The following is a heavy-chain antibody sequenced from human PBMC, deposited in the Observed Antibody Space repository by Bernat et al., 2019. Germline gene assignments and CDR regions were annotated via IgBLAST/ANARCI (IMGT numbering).Heavy chain of an antibody. CDR2: IIPIFGTA. D-gene: IGHD2-15*01. V-gene: IGHV1-69*06. J-gene: IGHJ6*03. Sequence: QVQLVQSGAEVKKPGSSVKVSCKASGGTFSSYAISWVRQAPGQGLEWMGGIIPIFGTANYAQKFQGRVTITADKSTSTAYMELSSLRYEDTAVYYCASLYCSGGSCYNYMDVWGKGTTVTVSS. CDR3: ASLYCSGGSCYNYMDV. CDR1: GGTFSSYA.